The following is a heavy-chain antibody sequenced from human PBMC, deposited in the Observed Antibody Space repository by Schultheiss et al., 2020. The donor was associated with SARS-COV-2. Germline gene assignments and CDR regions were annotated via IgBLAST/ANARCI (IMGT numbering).Heavy chain of an antibody. CDR3: ARESYDPYCGGDCFIAFDY. J-gene: IGHJ4*02. CDR2: IYYSGST. CDR1: GGSISSYY. D-gene: IGHD2-21*02. V-gene: IGHV4-59*01. Sequence: SETLSLTCTVSGGSISSYYWSWIRQPAGKGLEWIGYIYYSGSTNYNPSLKSRVTISVDTSKNQFSLKLSSVTAADTAVYYCARESYDPYCGGDCFIAFDYWGQGTLVTVSS.